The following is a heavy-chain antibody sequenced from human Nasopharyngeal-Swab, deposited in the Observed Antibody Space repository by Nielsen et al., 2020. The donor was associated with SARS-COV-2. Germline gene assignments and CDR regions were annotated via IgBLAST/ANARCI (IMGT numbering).Heavy chain of an antibody. D-gene: IGHD1-26*01. J-gene: IGHJ4*02. CDR2: ISSSSNYI. V-gene: IGHV3-21*01. CDR3: APYSGSYWTGY. Sequence: GESLKISCAASGFTFSIYSMNWVRQAPGKGLEWVSSISSSSNYIYYGDSVKGRFTISRDNAKNSLYLQMNSLRAEDTAVYYCAPYSGSYWTGYWGQGTLVTVSS. CDR1: GFTFSIYS.